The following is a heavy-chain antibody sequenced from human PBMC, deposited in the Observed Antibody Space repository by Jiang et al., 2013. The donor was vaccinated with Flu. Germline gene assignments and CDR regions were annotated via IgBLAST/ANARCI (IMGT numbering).Heavy chain of an antibody. CDR2: INAGNGNT. Sequence: SGAEVKKPGASVKVSCKASGYTFTSYAMHWVRQAPGQRLEWMGWINAGNGNTKYSQKFQGRVTITRDTSASTAYMELSSLRSEDTAVYYCAAGIAVAGTVGFDYWGQGTLVTVSS. D-gene: IGHD6-19*01. V-gene: IGHV1-3*01. J-gene: IGHJ4*02. CDR3: AAGIAVAGTVGFDY. CDR1: GYTFTSYA.